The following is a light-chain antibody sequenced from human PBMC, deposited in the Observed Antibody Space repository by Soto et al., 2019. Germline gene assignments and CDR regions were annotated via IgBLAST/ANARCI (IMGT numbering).Light chain of an antibody. V-gene: IGKV3-20*01. CDR3: QQYGSSPLTYT. CDR2: SAS. Sequence: EIVLTQSPGTLSLSPGERATLSCRASQSVSSNYLAWYQQKPGQAPRLLIYSASSRATGIPDRFSGSGSGTDFTLTISRLEPEDFAVYYCQQYGSSPLTYTFGQGTKPEIK. CDR1: QSVSSNY. J-gene: IGKJ2*01.